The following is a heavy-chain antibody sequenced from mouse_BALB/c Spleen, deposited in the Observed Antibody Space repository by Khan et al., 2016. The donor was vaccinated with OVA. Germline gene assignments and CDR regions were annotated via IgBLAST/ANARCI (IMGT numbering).Heavy chain of an antibody. CDR1: GYTFTSYW. CDR2: INPSTGYT. CDR3: ANHGSSSDCLAY. J-gene: IGHJ3*01. D-gene: IGHD1-1*01. V-gene: IGHV1-7*01. Sequence: QVQLQESGAELAKPGASVKMSCKASGYTFTSYWMHWVKQRPGQGLEWIGYINPSTGYTEYNQRFKDKATLTADKSSSTAYMQLSSLTSEESAVYYCANHGSSSDCLAYWGQGTLVTVSA.